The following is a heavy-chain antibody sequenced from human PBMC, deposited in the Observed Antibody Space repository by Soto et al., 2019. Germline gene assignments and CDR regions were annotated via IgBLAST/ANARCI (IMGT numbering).Heavy chain of an antibody. CDR3: ARGRKRYSGSYQNWFDP. CDR1: GGSFSGYY. J-gene: IGHJ5*02. Sequence: ETLSLTCAVYGGSFSGYYWSWIRQPPGKGLEWIGEINHSGSTNYNPSLKSRVTISVDTSKNQFSLKLSSVTAADTAVYYCARGRKRYSGSYQNWFDPWGQGTLVTVSS. V-gene: IGHV4-34*01. CDR2: INHSGST. D-gene: IGHD1-26*01.